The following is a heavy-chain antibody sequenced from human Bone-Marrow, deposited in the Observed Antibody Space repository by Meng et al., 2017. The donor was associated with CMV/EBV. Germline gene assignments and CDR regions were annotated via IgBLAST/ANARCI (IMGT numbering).Heavy chain of an antibody. Sequence: GESLKISCAASGFTFRNYEMNWVRQAPGKGLEWVSYINRGNTIYYADSAKGRFTISRDNAKNSLFLQMNSLRAEDTAVYYCARGDAGYYYGMDVWGQGTTVTVSS. CDR1: GFTFRNYE. D-gene: IGHD5-24*01. V-gene: IGHV3-48*03. CDR3: ARGDAGYYYGMDV. J-gene: IGHJ6*02. CDR2: INRGNTI.